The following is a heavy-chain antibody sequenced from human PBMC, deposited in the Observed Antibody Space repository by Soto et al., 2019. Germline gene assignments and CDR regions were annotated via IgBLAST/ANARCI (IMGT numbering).Heavy chain of an antibody. CDR1: GYTFTGYY. Sequence: GASVKVSCKASGYTFTGYYMHWVRQAPGQGLEWMGWINPNSGGTNYAQKFQGRVTMTRDTSISTAYMELCRLRSDDTAVYCCARDLVTIFGVVITRGYYYYGMDVWGQGTTVTVSS. V-gene: IGHV1-2*02. J-gene: IGHJ6*02. CDR3: ARDLVTIFGVVITRGYYYYGMDV. D-gene: IGHD3-3*01. CDR2: INPNSGGT.